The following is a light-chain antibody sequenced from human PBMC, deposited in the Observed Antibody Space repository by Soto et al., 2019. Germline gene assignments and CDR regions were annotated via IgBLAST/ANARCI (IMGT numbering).Light chain of an antibody. CDR2: AVT. Sequence: QSALTQPASVSGSPGQSITISCTGTSGDVGPYNFVSWYQQHPGKVPKLIIFAVTNRASGVSNRFSGSKSGNTASLTISGLQAEDEADYYCSSYTTASSYVFGTGTKVTVL. V-gene: IGLV2-14*01. CDR1: SGDVGPYNF. J-gene: IGLJ1*01. CDR3: SSYTTASSYV.